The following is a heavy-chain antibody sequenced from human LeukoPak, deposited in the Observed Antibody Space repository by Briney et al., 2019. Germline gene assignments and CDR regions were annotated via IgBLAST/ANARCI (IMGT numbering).Heavy chain of an antibody. V-gene: IGHV3-48*03. CDR3: VRDESGDYDFDF. D-gene: IGHD4-17*01. CDR1: GFTFSSYA. CDR2: ISSSDNTV. J-gene: IGHJ4*02. Sequence: PGGSLRLSCAASGFTFSSYAMHWVRQAPGKGLEWVSHISSSDNTVHYADSVRGRFTISKDNARNLLYLQMNSLRAEDTAVYYCVRDESGDYDFDFWGQGTLVTVSS.